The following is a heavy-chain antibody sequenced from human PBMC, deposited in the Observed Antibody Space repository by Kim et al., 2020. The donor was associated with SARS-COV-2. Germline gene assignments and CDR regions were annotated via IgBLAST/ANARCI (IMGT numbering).Heavy chain of an antibody. V-gene: IGHV3-23*01. Sequence: GGSLRLSCAASGFTFSSYAMSWVRQAPGKGLEWVSAISGSGGSTYYADSVKGRFTISRDNSKNTLYLQMNSLRAEDTAVYYCAKDTETGYCSGGSCPRAYYGMDVWGQGTTVTVSS. CDR2: ISGSGGST. D-gene: IGHD2-15*01. CDR3: AKDTETGYCSGGSCPRAYYGMDV. J-gene: IGHJ6*02. CDR1: GFTFSSYA.